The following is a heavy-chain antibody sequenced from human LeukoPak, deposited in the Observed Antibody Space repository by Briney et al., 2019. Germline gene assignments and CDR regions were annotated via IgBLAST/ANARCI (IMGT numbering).Heavy chain of an antibody. D-gene: IGHD2-2*02. Sequence: GGSLRLSCAASGFTFSSYEMNWVRQAPGKGLEWVSYISSSGSTIYYADSVKGRFTISRDNAKNSLYLQMNSLRAEDTAVYYCARVYPPYYFDYWGQGTLVTVSS. CDR1: GFTFSSYE. V-gene: IGHV3-48*03. J-gene: IGHJ4*02. CDR2: ISSSGSTI. CDR3: ARVYPPYYFDY.